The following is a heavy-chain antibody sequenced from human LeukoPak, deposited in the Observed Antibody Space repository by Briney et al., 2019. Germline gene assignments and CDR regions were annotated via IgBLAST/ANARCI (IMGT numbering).Heavy chain of an antibody. CDR1: DFTVSSNY. J-gene: IGHJ4*02. CDR3: AKAGRWAAAAGNYFDY. V-gene: IGHV3-23*01. Sequence: GGSLRLSCAASDFTVSSNYMSWVRQAPGKGLEWVSAISGSGGSTYYADYVKGRFTISRDNSKNTLYLQMNSLRAQDTAVYYCAKAGRWAAAAGNYFDYWGQGALVGVCS. D-gene: IGHD6-13*01. CDR2: ISGSGGST.